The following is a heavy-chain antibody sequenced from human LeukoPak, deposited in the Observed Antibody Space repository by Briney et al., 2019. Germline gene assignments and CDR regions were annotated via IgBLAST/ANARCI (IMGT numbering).Heavy chain of an antibody. D-gene: IGHD3-22*01. CDR2: IYYSGST. CDR3: ARDAPSLEVIQANWYFDL. Sequence: PSETLSLTCTVSGGSISSYYWSWIRQPPGKGLEWIGYIYYSGSTNYNPSLKSRVTISVDTSKNQFSLKLSSVTAADTAVYYCARDAPSLEVIQANWYFDLWGRGTLVTVSS. V-gene: IGHV4-59*01. J-gene: IGHJ2*01. CDR1: GGSISSYY.